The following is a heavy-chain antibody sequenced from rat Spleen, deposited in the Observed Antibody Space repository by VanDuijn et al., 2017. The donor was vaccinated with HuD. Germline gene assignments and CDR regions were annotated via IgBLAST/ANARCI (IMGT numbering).Heavy chain of an antibody. V-gene: IGHV5-34*01. CDR1: GFTFSNYW. D-gene: IGHD4-3*01. J-gene: IGHJ4*01. Sequence: EVQLVESGGGLVQPGRSLNLSCVASGFTFSNYWMTWIRQAPGKGLEWIAHIRSSSGRIYYADTVKGRFTISRDNAKNTLYLQVSSLRSEDTALYYCARMNSGYGVMDAWGQGVSVTVSS. CDR3: ARMNSGYGVMDA. CDR2: IRSSSGRI.